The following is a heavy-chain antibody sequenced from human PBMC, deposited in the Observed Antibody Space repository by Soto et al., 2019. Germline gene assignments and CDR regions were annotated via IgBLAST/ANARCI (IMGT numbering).Heavy chain of an antibody. CDR2: IWYDGSNK. V-gene: IGHV3-33*01. CDR3: ARDQGYCSSTSCEGPYYYGMDV. D-gene: IGHD2-2*01. Sequence: PGGSLRLSCAASGFTFSSYGMHWVRQAPGKGLEWVAGIWYDGSNKYYADSVKGRFTISRDNSKNTLYLQMNSLRAEDTAVYYCARDQGYCSSTSCEGPYYYGMDVWGQGTTVTVSS. J-gene: IGHJ6*02. CDR1: GFTFSSYG.